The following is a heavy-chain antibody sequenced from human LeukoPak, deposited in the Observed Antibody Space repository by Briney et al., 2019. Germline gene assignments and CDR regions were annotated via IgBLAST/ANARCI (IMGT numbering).Heavy chain of an antibody. CDR3: ASTGYYDSSGYYPY. CDR1: GGTFSSYA. CDR2: IIPIFGTA. V-gene: IGHV1-69*13. J-gene: IGHJ4*02. D-gene: IGHD3-22*01. Sequence: AASVKVSCKASGGTFSSYAISWVRQAPGQGLEWMGGIIPIFGTANYAQKFQGRVTITADESTSTAYMELSSLRSEDTAVYYCASTGYYDSSGYYPYWGQGTLVTVSS.